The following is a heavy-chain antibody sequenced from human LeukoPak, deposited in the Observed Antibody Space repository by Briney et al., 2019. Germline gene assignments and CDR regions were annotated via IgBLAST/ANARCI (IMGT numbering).Heavy chain of an antibody. CDR1: GYTFTSYG. V-gene: IGHV1-18*04. CDR2: ISAYNGNT. Sequence: ASVKVSCKASGYTFTSYGISWVRQAPGQGPEWMGWISAYNGNTNYAQKLQGRVTMTTDTSTSTAYMELRSLRSDDTAVYYCARWGGYGSGSFPDYFDYWGQGTLVTVSS. D-gene: IGHD3-10*01. CDR3: ARWGGYGSGSFPDYFDY. J-gene: IGHJ4*02.